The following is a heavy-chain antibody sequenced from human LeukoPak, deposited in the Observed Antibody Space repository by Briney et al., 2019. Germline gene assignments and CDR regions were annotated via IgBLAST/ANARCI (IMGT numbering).Heavy chain of an antibody. Sequence: PGGSLRLSCAASGFTFSSYSMNWVRQAPGKGLEWVSSISATNSYIYYADSVKGRFTISRDNAKTSLYLQMNSLRAEDTAVYYCARGGHSSTWHYYYYGMDVWGQGTTVTVSS. V-gene: IGHV3-21*01. D-gene: IGHD6-13*01. CDR3: ARGGHSSTWHYYYYGMDV. J-gene: IGHJ6*02. CDR2: ISATNSYI. CDR1: GFTFSSYS.